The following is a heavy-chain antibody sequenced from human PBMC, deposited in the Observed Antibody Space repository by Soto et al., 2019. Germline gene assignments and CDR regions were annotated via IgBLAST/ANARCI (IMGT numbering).Heavy chain of an antibody. Sequence: PGGSLRLSCAASGFTFSNYAMHWVRQAPGKGLEWVAVISYDGSNKYYTDSVRGRFTISRDNSKNTLYLEMNSLRAEDTAVYYCARRTNGYFAYWGQGALVTVSS. CDR1: GFTFSNYA. CDR2: ISYDGSNK. D-gene: IGHD2-8*01. CDR3: ARRTNGYFAY. V-gene: IGHV3-30-3*01. J-gene: IGHJ4*02.